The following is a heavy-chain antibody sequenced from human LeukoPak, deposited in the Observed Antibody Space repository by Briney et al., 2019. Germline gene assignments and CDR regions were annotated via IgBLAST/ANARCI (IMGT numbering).Heavy chain of an antibody. CDR1: GFTFSDYY. J-gene: IGHJ3*02. D-gene: IGHD6-13*01. CDR3: VRGVSISSSWYNDI. CDR2: ISRGGSTT. V-gene: IGHV3-11*01. Sequence: GGSLRLSCAASGFTFSDYYMSWIRQAPGKGLEWVSYISRGGSTTYYADTVKGRFTISRDNAKNSLYLQMNSLRAEDTAVYYCVRGVSISSSWYNDIWGQGTMVTVSS.